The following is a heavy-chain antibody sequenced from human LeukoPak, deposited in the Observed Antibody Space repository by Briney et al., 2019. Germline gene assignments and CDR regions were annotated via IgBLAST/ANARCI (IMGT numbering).Heavy chain of an antibody. Sequence: ASVKVSCKASGYTFTNYDIIWVRQATGQGLEWMGWMNPNSGNTGYTQNFQGRVTMTRNTSISTAYMDLSSLRSEDTAVYYCARGVKGQQLGYWGQGTLVTVSS. J-gene: IGHJ4*02. CDR3: ARGVKGQQLGY. V-gene: IGHV1-8*01. D-gene: IGHD6-13*01. CDR1: GYTFTNYD. CDR2: MNPNSGNT.